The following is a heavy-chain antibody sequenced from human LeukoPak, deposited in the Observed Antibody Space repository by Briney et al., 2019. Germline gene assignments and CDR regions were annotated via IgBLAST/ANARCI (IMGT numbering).Heavy chain of an antibody. V-gene: IGHV3-23*01. D-gene: IGHD2-2*01. Sequence: GGSLRLSCAASGFTFSSYGMSWVRQAPGKGLEWVSVISGSGGSTYYADSVKGRFTISRDNSKNTLYLQMNSLRAEDTAVYYCAKGSSTSYYEALDYWGQGTLVTVSS. J-gene: IGHJ4*02. CDR1: GFTFSSYG. CDR3: AKGSSTSYYEALDY. CDR2: ISGSGGST.